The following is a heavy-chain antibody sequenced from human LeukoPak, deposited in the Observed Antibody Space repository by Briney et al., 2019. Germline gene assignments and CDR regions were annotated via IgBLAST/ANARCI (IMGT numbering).Heavy chain of an antibody. D-gene: IGHD1-26*01. CDR1: GFTFSSYA. V-gene: IGHV3-30*04. CDR2: ISYDGSNK. CDR3: ARKVGATPVLDY. J-gene: IGHJ4*02. Sequence: GGSLRLSCAASGFTFSSYAMHWVRQAPGKGLEWVAVISYDGSNKYYADSVKGRFTISRDNSKNTLYLQMNSQRAEDTAVYYCARKVGATPVLDYWGQGTLVTVSS.